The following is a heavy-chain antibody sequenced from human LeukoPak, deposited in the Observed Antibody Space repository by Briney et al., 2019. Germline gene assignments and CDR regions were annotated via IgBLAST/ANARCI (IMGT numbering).Heavy chain of an antibody. V-gene: IGHV1-2*02. CDR1: GYTFTGYY. Sequence: ASVKVSCKASGYTFTGYYMHWVRQAPGQGLEWMGWIKPNSGGTNYAQKFQGRVTMTRDTSISTAYMELSRLRSDDTAVYYCARAQYNWNYSSGYWGQGTLVTVSS. CDR3: ARAQYNWNYSSGY. D-gene: IGHD1-7*01. CDR2: IKPNSGGT. J-gene: IGHJ4*02.